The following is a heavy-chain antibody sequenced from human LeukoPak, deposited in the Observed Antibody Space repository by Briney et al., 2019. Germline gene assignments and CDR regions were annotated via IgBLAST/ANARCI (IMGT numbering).Heavy chain of an antibody. V-gene: IGHV4-59*01. D-gene: IGHD2-8*01. CDR3: AREGRYCTNGVCLSYNWFDP. J-gene: IGHJ5*02. CDR1: GGSISSYY. CDR2: IYYSGST. Sequence: SETLSLTCTVSGGSISSYYWSWIRQPPGKGLEWIGYIYYSGSTNYNPSLKSRVTISVDTSKNQFSLKLSSVTAADTAVYYCAREGRYCTNGVCLSYNWFDPWGQGTLVTVSS.